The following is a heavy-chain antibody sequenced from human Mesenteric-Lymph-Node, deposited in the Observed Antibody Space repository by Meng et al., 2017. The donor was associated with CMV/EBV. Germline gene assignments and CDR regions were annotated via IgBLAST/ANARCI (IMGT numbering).Heavy chain of an antibody. CDR1: GFTFSSYA. D-gene: IGHD2-15*01. CDR2: IRYDGSNE. V-gene: IGHV3-30*02. J-gene: IGHJ4*02. CDR3: VKERVVAAVKHGDFDY. Sequence: GESLKISCAASGFTFSSYAMSWVRQAPGKGLEWVAIIRYDGSNEYYADSVKGRFTISRDNSKNTLFLQMNSLRAEDTAVYYCVKERVVAAVKHGDFDYWGQGTLVTVSS.